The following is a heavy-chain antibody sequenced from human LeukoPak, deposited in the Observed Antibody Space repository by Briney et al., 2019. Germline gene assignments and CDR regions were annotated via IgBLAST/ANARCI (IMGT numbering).Heavy chain of an antibody. J-gene: IGHJ4*02. CDR1: GFTFSSYS. V-gene: IGHV3-21*01. CDR2: ISSSSSYI. Sequence: GGSLRLSCAASGFTFSSYSMNWVRQAPGKGLEWVSSISSSSSYIYYADSVKGRFTISRDNAKNSLYLQMNSLRAEDTAVYYCARGSQPTYYYDSSGYSYYFDYWGQGTLVTVSS. CDR3: ARGSQPTYYYDSSGYSYYFDY. D-gene: IGHD3-22*01.